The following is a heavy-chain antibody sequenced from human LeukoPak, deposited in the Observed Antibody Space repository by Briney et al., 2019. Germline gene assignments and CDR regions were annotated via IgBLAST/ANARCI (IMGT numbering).Heavy chain of an antibody. CDR2: ISGSGGST. V-gene: IGHV3-23*01. CDR3: ASQKDYYDSSMWGLGY. J-gene: IGHJ4*02. Sequence: GGSLRLSCAASGFSFSSFAMSWVRQAPGKGLEWVSAISGSGGSTYYADSVKGRFTISRDNSKNTLYLQMNSLRAEDTAVYYYASQKDYYDSSMWGLGYWGQGTLVTVSS. D-gene: IGHD3-22*01. CDR1: GFSFSSFA.